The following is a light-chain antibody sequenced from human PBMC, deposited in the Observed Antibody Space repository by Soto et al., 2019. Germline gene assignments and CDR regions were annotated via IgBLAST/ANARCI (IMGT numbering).Light chain of an antibody. CDR1: QSISSY. CDR2: AAS. V-gene: IGKV1-39*01. Sequence: DVHMTQSPSSLSASGVDIGTMTCLASQSISSYLNWYQQKPGKAPKLLIYAASSLQSGVPSRFSGSGSGTDFTLTISSLQPEDFATYHCQQSYSTPTTFGGGTKVDI. CDR3: QQSYSTPTT. J-gene: IGKJ4*01.